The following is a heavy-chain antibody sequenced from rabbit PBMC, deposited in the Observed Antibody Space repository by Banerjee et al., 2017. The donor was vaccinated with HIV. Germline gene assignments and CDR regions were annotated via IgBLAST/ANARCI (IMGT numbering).Heavy chain of an antibody. J-gene: IGHJ4*01. D-gene: IGHD6-1*01. V-gene: IGHV1S40*01. Sequence: QSLQESGGGLFQPGGSLALTCKASGFSLSNKYVMCWVRQAPGKGLEWIACINTSSGNTVYASWAKGRFTISRTSSTTVTLQMTSLTAADTATYFCARGAGYVDVGDANLWGPGTLVT. CDR3: ARGAGYVDVGDANL. CDR1: GFSLSNKYV. CDR2: INTSSGNT.